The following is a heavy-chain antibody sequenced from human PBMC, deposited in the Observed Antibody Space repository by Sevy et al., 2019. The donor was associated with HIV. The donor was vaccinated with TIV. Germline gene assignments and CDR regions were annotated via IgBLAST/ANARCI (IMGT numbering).Heavy chain of an antibody. V-gene: IGHV4-38-2*02. CDR1: GYSISSGYY. CDR3: ARRGTRGTTPGNFDY. J-gene: IGHJ4*02. Sequence: SETLSLTCTVSGYSISSGYYWGWIRQPPGKGLEWIGSIYHSGSTYYNPSLKSRVTISVDTSKNQFSLKLSSVTAADTAVYYCARRGTRGTTPGNFDYWGQGTLVTVSS. D-gene: IGHD1-1*01. CDR2: IYHSGST.